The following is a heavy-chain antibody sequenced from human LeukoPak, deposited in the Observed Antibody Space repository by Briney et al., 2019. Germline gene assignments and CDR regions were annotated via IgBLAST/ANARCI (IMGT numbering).Heavy chain of an antibody. CDR2: IKQDGSEK. Sequence: GGSLRPSCAASGFTFSTYYMSWVRQAPGTGLEWVANIKQDGSEKYYVDSVKGRFTISRDNAKNSLYLQMNSLRAEDTAVYYCARERVTMIVKGIDYWGQGTLVTVSS. CDR3: ARERVTMIVKGIDY. V-gene: IGHV3-7*01. CDR1: GFTFSTYY. J-gene: IGHJ4*02. D-gene: IGHD3-22*01.